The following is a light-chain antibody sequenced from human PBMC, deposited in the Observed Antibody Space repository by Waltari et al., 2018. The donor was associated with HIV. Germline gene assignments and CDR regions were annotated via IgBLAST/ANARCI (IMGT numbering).Light chain of an antibody. CDR2: DID. J-gene: IGLJ2*01. V-gene: IGLV2-14*03. Sequence: QSALTQPASVSGFPGNTLNISCTAISTAPRSYHHVSWYQQHPGSVPRISIYDIDSRPSGISDHFSGSRSGDSASLTISGLQSGDEAHYFCASNRLDSTLVFGGGTKLTIL. CDR1: STAPRSYHH. CDR3: ASNRLDSTLV.